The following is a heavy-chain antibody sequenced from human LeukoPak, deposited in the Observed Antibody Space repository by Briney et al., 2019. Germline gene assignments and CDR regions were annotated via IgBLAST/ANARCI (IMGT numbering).Heavy chain of an antibody. CDR2: IYYSGST. CDR3: ASNYYGSGSLDY. CDR1: GGSISSYY. Sequence: SQTLSLTCTVSGGSISSYYWSWIRQPPGKGLEWIGYIYYSGSTNYNPSLKSRVTISVDTSKNQFSLKLSSVTAADTAVYYCASNYYGSGSLDYWGQGNLVTVSS. D-gene: IGHD3-10*01. V-gene: IGHV4-59*08. J-gene: IGHJ4*02.